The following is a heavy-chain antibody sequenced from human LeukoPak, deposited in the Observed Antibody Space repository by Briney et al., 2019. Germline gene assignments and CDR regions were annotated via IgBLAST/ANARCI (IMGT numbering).Heavy chain of an antibody. CDR2: IYNSGST. J-gene: IGHJ4*02. CDR3: ARGMELVSTPFDH. V-gene: IGHV4-59*01. D-gene: IGHD5/OR15-5a*01. Sequence: SETLSLTCTVSGASLSNYYWTWIRQPPGKGLKWIGYIYNSGSTNYDPSLKSRVTISMDMSKKQFSLKLTSVTAADTAVYYCARGMELVSTPFDHWGQGTLVTVSS. CDR1: GASLSNYY.